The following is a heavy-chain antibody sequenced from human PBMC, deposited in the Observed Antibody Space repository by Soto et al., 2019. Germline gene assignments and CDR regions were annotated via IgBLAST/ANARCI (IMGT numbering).Heavy chain of an antibody. D-gene: IGHD4-17*01. CDR3: ATPFEGLYVDY. CDR2: IPYDGSNK. CDR1: GFTFSSYA. Sequence: GSLRLSCAASGFTFSSYAMHWVRQAPGKGLEWVAVIPYDGSNKYYADSVKGRFTISRDNSKNTLYLQMNSLRAEDTAVYYCATPFEGLYVDYWGQGTLVTVSS. V-gene: IGHV3-30-3*01. J-gene: IGHJ4*02.